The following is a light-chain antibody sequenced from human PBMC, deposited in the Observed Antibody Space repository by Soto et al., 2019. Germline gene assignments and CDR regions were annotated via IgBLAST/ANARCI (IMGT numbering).Light chain of an antibody. CDR1: QGLSSD. CDR2: AAS. Sequence: DIQLTQSPSFLSASVGDRVTITCRASQGLSSDLAWYQQKPGKAPKLLIYAASTLQSGVPSRFSGSGSGTDFTLTISCLQPEDFATYYCQQFNSYPITFGPGTRLEIK. CDR3: QQFNSYPIT. J-gene: IGKJ5*01. V-gene: IGKV1-9*01.